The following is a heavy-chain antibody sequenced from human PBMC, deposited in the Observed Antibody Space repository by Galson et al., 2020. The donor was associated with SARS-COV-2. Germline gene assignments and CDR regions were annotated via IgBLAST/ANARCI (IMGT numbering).Heavy chain of an antibody. V-gene: IGHV4-4*02. Sequence: SETLSLTCTLSGYSITRDNWWTWVRQAPGKGLEWIGEVYRSESTNYNPSFKSRVTITIDKSKNQFYLKLASVTAADTAVYFCARVGFFSMDVWGKGTTDIASS. CDR1: GYSITRDNW. J-gene: IGHJ6*03. CDR2: VYRSEST. CDR3: ARVGFFSMDV. D-gene: IGHD3-10*01.